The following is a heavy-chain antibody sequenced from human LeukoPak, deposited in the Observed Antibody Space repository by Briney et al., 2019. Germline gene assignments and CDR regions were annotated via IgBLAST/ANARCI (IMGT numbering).Heavy chain of an antibody. D-gene: IGHD3-22*01. CDR2: IVPNSGVT. CDR3: ARGSYDSSDFEYFHH. CDR1: GYIFTDYY. V-gene: IGHV1-2*02. Sequence: ASVKVSCKASGYIFTDYYLHWVRQAPGQGLQWMGWIVPNSGVTNYARKFQTRVTMTRDTSISTAYMELSRLTSDDTAVYYCARGSYDSSDFEYFHHWGQGTLVTVSS. J-gene: IGHJ1*01.